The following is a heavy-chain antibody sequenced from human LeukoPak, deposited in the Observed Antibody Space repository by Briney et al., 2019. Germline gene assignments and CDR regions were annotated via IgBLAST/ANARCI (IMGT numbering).Heavy chain of an antibody. V-gene: IGHV4-34*01. J-gene: IGHJ4*02. CDR3: ARGPLYSGSYLFDY. CDR2: INHSGST. Sequence: SETLSLTCAVYGGSFSGYYWSWIRQPPGKGLEWIGEINHSGSTNYNPPLKSRVTISVDTSKNQFSLKLSSVTAADTAVYYCARGPLYSGSYLFDYWGQGTLVTVSS. D-gene: IGHD1-26*01. CDR1: GGSFSGYY.